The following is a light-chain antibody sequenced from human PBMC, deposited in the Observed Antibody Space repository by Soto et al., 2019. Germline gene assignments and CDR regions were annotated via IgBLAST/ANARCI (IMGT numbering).Light chain of an antibody. CDR2: GAS. V-gene: IGKV3-20*01. CDR1: QSVSSSY. CDR3: QQYGSSPPWT. J-gene: IGKJ1*01. Sequence: EIVLTQSPGTLSLSPGERATISCRASQSVSSSYLAWYQQKPGQAPRLLIYGASSRATGIPDRFSGSGSGTDFTLTSSRLEPEDFAVYYCQQYGSSPPWTFGQGTKVEIK.